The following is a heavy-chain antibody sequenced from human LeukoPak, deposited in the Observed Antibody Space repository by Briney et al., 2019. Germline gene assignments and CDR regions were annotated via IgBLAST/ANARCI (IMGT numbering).Heavy chain of an antibody. CDR2: ISYDGSNK. CDR1: GFTFSSYA. J-gene: IGHJ3*02. CDR3: ARCFGDGVVIREEAFDI. D-gene: IGHD3-3*01. Sequence: GGSLRLSCAASGFTFSSYAMSWVRQAPGKGLEWVAVISYDGSNKYYADSVKGRFTISRDNSKNTLYLQMNSLRAEDTAVYYCARCFGDGVVIREEAFDIWGQGTMVTVSS. V-gene: IGHV3-30-3*01.